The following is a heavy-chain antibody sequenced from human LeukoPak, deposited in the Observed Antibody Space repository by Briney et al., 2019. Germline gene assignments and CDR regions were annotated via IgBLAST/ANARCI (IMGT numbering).Heavy chain of an antibody. D-gene: IGHD3/OR15-3a*01. J-gene: IGHJ3*01. V-gene: IGHV3-23*01. CDR1: GFHFSTNG. CDR3: VRDLDWGAFDV. Sequence: PGGSLRLSCAASGFHFSTNGMNWVRQAPGKGLEWVSGISPPGDITYYADSVMGRFTISRDNRKNTVSLQMNSLRAEDTALYYCVRDLDWGAFDVWGQGTMVTVSS. CDR2: ISPPGDIT.